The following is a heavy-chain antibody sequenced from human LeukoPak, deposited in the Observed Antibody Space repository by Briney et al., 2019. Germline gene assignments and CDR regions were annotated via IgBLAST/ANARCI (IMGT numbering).Heavy chain of an antibody. CDR2: ISGSGGTT. D-gene: IGHD7-27*01. J-gene: IGHJ4*02. CDR3: AKDGGLWVSAHWGDS. V-gene: IGHV3-23*01. CDR1: GFTFNNYA. Sequence: SGGSLRLSCAASGFTFNNYAMNWVRQAPGKGLEWVSVISGSGGTTYYADSVKGRFTISRDSSKNTLYLQMNSLRAEDTAVYYCAKDGGLWVSAHWGDSWGRGTLVTVSS.